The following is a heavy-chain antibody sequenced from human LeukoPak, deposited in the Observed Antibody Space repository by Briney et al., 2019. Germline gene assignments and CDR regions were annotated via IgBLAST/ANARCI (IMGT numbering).Heavy chain of an antibody. J-gene: IGHJ4*02. Sequence: GGSLRLSCVASGFTFSSYAMSWVRQAPGKGLEWVSAISGSGGSTYYADSVKGRFTISRDNSKNTLYLQMNSLRAEDTAVYYCAKDSVGIVATAILFDYWGQGTLVTVSS. CDR3: AKDSVGIVATAILFDY. CDR1: GFTFSSYA. V-gene: IGHV3-23*01. D-gene: IGHD5-12*01. CDR2: ISGSGGST.